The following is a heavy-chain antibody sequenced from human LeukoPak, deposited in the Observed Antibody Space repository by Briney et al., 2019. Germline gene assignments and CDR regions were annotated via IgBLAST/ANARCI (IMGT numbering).Heavy chain of an antibody. CDR1: GFTFDDYG. CDR3: ARSDGIAAAGPFDY. J-gene: IGHJ4*02. CDR2: INWNGGST. D-gene: IGHD6-13*01. Sequence: GGSLRLSCAASGFTFDDYGMSWVRQAPGKGLEWVSGINWNGGSTGYADSVKGRFTISRDNSKNTLYLQMNSLRAEDTAVYYCARSDGIAAAGPFDYWGQGTLVTVS. V-gene: IGHV3-20*04.